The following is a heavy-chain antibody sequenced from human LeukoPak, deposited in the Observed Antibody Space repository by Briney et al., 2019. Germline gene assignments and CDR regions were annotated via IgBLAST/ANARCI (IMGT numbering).Heavy chain of an antibody. V-gene: IGHV1-18*01. Sequence: GASVRVSCKASGYTFTSYGISWVRQAPGQGLEWMGWISAYNGNTNYAQKLQGRVTMTTDTSTSTAYMELRSLRSDDTAVYYCARPPGIAAAGTAEFDYWGQGTLVTVSS. CDR1: GYTFTSYG. CDR2: ISAYNGNT. D-gene: IGHD6-13*01. J-gene: IGHJ4*02. CDR3: ARPPGIAAAGTAEFDY.